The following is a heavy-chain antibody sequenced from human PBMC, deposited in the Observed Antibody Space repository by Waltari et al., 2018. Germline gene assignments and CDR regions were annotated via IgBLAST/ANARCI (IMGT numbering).Heavy chain of an antibody. CDR1: GGSISSSSYY. D-gene: IGHD3-22*01. J-gene: IGHJ3*02. CDR3: ARDLRDITMIGGDAFDI. V-gene: IGHV4-39*07. CDR2: IYYSGST. Sequence: QLQLQESGPGLVKPSETLSLTCTVSGGSISSSSYYWGWIRQPPGKGLEWIGSIYYSGSTYYNPSLKSRVTISVDTSKNQFSLKLSSVTAADTAVYYCARDLRDITMIGGDAFDIWGQGTMVTVSS.